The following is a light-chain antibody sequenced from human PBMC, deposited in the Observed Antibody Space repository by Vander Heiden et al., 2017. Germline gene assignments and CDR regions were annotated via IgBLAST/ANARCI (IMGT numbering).Light chain of an antibody. Sequence: QAGLTQPPSVSKGLRETATLTCSGNRDNVGIKGAAWLQLHHGHPPKLLSYMNDDRPSGIAERFSASRSGNTASLTITGLQPEEEAEYYCSAWDGSRSGLVFGGGTKLNVL. CDR3: SAWDGSRSGLV. V-gene: IGLV10-54*04. CDR1: RDNVGIKG. J-gene: IGLJ3*02. CDR2: MND.